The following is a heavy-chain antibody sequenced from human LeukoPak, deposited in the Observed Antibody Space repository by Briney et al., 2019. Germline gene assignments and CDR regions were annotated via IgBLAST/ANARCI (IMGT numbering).Heavy chain of an antibody. CDR3: AREQGGTGEHRSDY. CDR1: GYTFSSYA. J-gene: IGHJ4*02. D-gene: IGHD3-16*01. CDR2: ISAYNGNT. V-gene: IGHV1-18*01. Sequence: ASVKVSCKASGYTFSSYAVSWVRQAPGQGLEWMGWISAYNGNTNYAQKLQGRVTMTTDTSTSTAYMELRSLRSDDTAVYYCAREQGGTGEHRSDYWGQGTLVTVSS.